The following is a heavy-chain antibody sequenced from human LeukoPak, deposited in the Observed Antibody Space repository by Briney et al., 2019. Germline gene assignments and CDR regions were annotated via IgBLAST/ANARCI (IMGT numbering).Heavy chain of an antibody. CDR3: ARGGPAATRGLFDY. J-gene: IGHJ4*02. CDR1: GFIFSESG. CDR2: TRNKANSYTT. Sequence: GGSLRLSCAASGFIFSESGMHWVRQAPGKGLEWVGRTRNKANSYTTEYAASVEGRFTISRDDSKNSLYLQMNSLKTEDTAVYYCARGGPAATRGLFDYWGQGTLVTVSS. V-gene: IGHV3-72*01. D-gene: IGHD2-2*01.